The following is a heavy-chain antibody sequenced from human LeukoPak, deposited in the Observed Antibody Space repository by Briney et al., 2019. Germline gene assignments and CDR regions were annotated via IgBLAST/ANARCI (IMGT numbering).Heavy chain of an antibody. Sequence: GGSLRLSCAASGFTFSSDWMHWVRQDPGKGLVWVSRINSDGTTTNYADSVKSRFTISRDNAKNALYLQMNSLRAEDTSLYYCARAITGSRNAMDVWGQGTTVTVTS. CDR3: ARAITGSRNAMDV. CDR2: INSDGTTT. V-gene: IGHV3-74*01. D-gene: IGHD1-20*01. CDR1: GFTFSSDW. J-gene: IGHJ6*02.